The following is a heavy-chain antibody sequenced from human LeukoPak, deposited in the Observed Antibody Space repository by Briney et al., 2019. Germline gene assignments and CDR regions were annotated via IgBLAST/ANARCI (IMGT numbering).Heavy chain of an antibody. J-gene: IGHJ4*02. CDR3: VAAFDY. CDR1: GFTFSSYA. CDR2: ISGSGGSI. V-gene: IGHV3-23*01. Sequence: GGSLRLSCAASGFTFSSYAMTWVRQAPGKGLEWVSFISGSGGSINSADSVKGRFTISRDNSKNTLYLQMNSLRAEDTAVYYCVAAFDYWGQGTLVTVSS. D-gene: IGHD6-13*01.